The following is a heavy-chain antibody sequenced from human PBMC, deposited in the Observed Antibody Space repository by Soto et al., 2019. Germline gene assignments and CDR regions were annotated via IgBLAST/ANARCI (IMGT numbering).Heavy chain of an antibody. Sequence: EEQLLESGGGLVRPGGSLRLSCVASAFTFRSYAMSWVRQAPGKGLEWVSAITASADTTYYADSVKGRLTISRDNSKNTLYLRMNSLRAEDTAVYYCAKVRPLRDCTSTSCLGAFDIWGQGTMVTVS. D-gene: IGHD2-2*01. J-gene: IGHJ3*02. CDR2: ITASADTT. V-gene: IGHV3-23*01. CDR3: AKVRPLRDCTSTSCLGAFDI. CDR1: AFTFRSYA.